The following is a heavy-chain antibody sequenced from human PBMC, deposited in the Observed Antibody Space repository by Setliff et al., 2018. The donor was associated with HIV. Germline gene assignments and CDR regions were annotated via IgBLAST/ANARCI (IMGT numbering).Heavy chain of an antibody. CDR2: IYTTGST. CDR3: ARQDQYDDSGYYVGFYGMDV. Sequence: SETLSLTCTVSGGSISSSSYYWTWIRQPARKGLEWIGRIYTTGSTNYNPSLKSRVTISVDTSKNQFSLKLSSVTAADTAVYYCARQDQYDDSGYYVGFYGMDVWGQGTTVTVSS. D-gene: IGHD3-22*01. J-gene: IGHJ6*02. CDR1: GGSISSSSYY. V-gene: IGHV4-61*02.